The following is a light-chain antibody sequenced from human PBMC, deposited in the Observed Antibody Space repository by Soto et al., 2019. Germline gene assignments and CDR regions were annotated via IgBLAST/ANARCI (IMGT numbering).Light chain of an antibody. CDR1: SSNIGAGYD. V-gene: IGLV1-40*01. CDR3: HSYDRSLSGSV. CDR2: GNN. Sequence: QLVLTQPTSVSGAPGQRVTISCSGGSSNIGAGYDVHWYQQLPETPPKLLIYGNNIRPSGVPDRFSGSKSGTSASLAITGLQAEDEADYYCHSYDRSLSGSVFGGVTKLTVL. J-gene: IGLJ3*02.